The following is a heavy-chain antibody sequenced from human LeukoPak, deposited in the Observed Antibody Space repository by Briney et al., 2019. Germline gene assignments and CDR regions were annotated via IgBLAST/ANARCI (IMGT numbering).Heavy chain of an antibody. Sequence: GGSLRLSCVASGFTFTSYAMTWVRQAPGKGLEWVSAISGSGGSTYYAGSVKGRFTISRDNSKNTLSLQMNSLRAEDTAVYYCAKGESGSYPDAFDIWGQGTMVTVSS. CDR3: AKGESGSYPDAFDI. CDR2: ISGSGGST. V-gene: IGHV3-23*01. CDR1: GFTFTSYA. J-gene: IGHJ3*02. D-gene: IGHD1-26*01.